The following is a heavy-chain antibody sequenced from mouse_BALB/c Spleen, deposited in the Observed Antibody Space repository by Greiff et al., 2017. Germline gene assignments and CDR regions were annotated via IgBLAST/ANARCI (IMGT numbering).Heavy chain of an antibody. J-gene: IGHJ4*01. Sequence: EVMLVESGGGLVKPGGSLKLSCAASGFTFSSYAMSWVRQSPEKRLEWVAEISSGGSYTYYPDTVTGRFTISRDNAKNTLYLEMSSLRSEDTAMYYCARKYGNYYSMDYWGQGTSVTVSS. CDR1: GFTFSSYA. CDR3: ARKYGNYYSMDY. V-gene: IGHV5-9-4*01. CDR2: ISSGGSYT. D-gene: IGHD2-10*02.